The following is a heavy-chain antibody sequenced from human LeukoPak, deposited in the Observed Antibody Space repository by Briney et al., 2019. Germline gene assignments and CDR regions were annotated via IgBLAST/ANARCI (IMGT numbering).Heavy chain of an antibody. CDR2: ISWNSGSI. V-gene: IGHV3-9*01. D-gene: IGHD3-22*01. CDR1: GFTFDDYA. CDR3: ATRRSYDSSGYYGDGFDY. J-gene: IGHJ4*02. Sequence: GGSLRLSCAASGFTFDDYAMHWVRQAPGKGLEWVSGISWNSGSIGYADSVKGRFTISRDNAKNSLYLQMNSLRAEDTAVYYCATRRSYDSSGYYGDGFDYWGQGTLVTVSS.